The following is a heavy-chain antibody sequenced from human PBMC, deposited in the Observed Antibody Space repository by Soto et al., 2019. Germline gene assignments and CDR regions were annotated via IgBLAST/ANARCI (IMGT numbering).Heavy chain of an antibody. D-gene: IGHD6-13*01. J-gene: IGHJ4*02. CDR2: VHYTGTT. CDR3: ARDLAAVPRAFDY. Sequence: PSETLSLTCTVSGGSISSYFYIWVRQPPGKGLEWIGSVHYTGTTDYNPPLKSRVTISVDTSKTQFSLNLRSVTAADTAVYYCARDLAAVPRAFDYWGRGTLVTVSS. CDR1: GGSISSYF. V-gene: IGHV4-59*01.